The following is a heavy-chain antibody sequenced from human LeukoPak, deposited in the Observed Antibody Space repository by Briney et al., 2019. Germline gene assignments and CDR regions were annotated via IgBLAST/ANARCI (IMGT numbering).Heavy chain of an antibody. CDR2: ISSSNSTI. Sequence: PGGSLRLSCAASGFTFSSYSMNWVRQAPGKGLEWVSYISSSNSTIYYADSVKGRFTISRDNAKNSLYLQMNSLRAEDTAVYYCARDREYWELPTDLYYYYYMDVWGKGTTVTVSS. CDR3: ARDREYWELPTDLYYYYYMDV. J-gene: IGHJ6*03. V-gene: IGHV3-48*04. D-gene: IGHD1-26*01. CDR1: GFTFSSYS.